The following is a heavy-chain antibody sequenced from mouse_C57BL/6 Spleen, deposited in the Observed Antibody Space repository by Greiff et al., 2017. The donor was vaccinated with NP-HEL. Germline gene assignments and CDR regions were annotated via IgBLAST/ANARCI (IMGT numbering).Heavy chain of an antibody. CDR2: INPNNGGT. CDR1: GYTFTDYY. CDR3: ARSITTVVDSWFAY. Sequence: EVKLQQSGPELVKPGASVKISCKASGYTFTDYYMNWVKQSHGKSLEWIGDINPNNGGTSYNQKFKGKATLTVDKSSSTAYMELRSLTSEDSAVYYCARSITTVVDSWFAYWGQGTLVTVSA. J-gene: IGHJ3*01. D-gene: IGHD1-1*01. V-gene: IGHV1-26*01.